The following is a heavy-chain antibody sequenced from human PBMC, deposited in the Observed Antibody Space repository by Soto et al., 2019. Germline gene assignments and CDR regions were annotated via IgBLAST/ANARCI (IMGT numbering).Heavy chain of an antibody. J-gene: IGHJ6*03. Sequence: QLQLVQSGPEVKKPGTSVKVSCKASGFTFTSSAMQWVRQARGQRLEWIGWIVVGSGNTNYAQKFQERVTITRDMSTSTAYMELSSLRSEETAVYYCAAETYYDFWSGIKDYNYMDVWGKGTTVTVSS. CDR1: GFTFTSSA. CDR3: AAETYYDFWSGIKDYNYMDV. D-gene: IGHD3-3*01. V-gene: IGHV1-58*02. CDR2: IVVGSGNT.